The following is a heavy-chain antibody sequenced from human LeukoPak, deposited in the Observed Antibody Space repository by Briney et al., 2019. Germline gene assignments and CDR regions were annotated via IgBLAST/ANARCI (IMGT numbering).Heavy chain of an antibody. D-gene: IGHD2-8*01. Sequence: GGSLRLSCAASGFTFSSYWMHWVRHAPGKGLVWVSRINSDGSSTSYADAVKGRFTISRDNAKNAAYLQMNSLRAEDTAVYYCARVQGHPPNGLDIWGQGTMVTVSS. CDR2: INSDGSST. CDR3: ARVQGHPPNGLDI. CDR1: GFTFSSYW. V-gene: IGHV3-74*01. J-gene: IGHJ3*02.